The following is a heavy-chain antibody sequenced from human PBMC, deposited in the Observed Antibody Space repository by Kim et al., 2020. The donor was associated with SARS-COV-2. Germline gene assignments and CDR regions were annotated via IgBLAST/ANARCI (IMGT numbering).Heavy chain of an antibody. J-gene: IGHJ4*02. CDR2: SNPDSGDT. CDR3: ARDWGYCSGGSC. D-gene: IGHD2-15*01. Sequence: ASVKVSCKASGYTFTDYHMHWVRQAPGQGLEWMGWSNPDSGDTNYAQKFQGRVTMTRDTSMRTAYMELSRLRFDDTAVYYCARDWGYCSGGSCWGQGTLVTVSS. CDR1: GYTFTDYH. V-gene: IGHV1-2*02.